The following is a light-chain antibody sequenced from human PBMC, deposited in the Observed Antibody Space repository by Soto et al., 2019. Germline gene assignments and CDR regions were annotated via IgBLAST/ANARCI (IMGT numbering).Light chain of an antibody. CDR1: QSVSSNY. CDR3: QQYDSSPRLT. J-gene: IGKJ4*01. Sequence: EIVLTQSPGTLSLSPGERATLSCRASQSVSSNYLAWYQQKPGQAPRLLIFGASSRATGIPDRFSGSGSGTDFTLTISRLEPEDCAVYYCQQYDSSPRLTFGGGTKVEIK. V-gene: IGKV3-20*01. CDR2: GAS.